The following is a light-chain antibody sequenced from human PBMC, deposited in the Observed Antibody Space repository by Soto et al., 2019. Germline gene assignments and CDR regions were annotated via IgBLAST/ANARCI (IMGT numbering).Light chain of an antibody. CDR1: QNIFTY. V-gene: IGKV1-39*01. CDR2: AAS. Sequence: DIQMTQSPSSLSASVGDRVTITCRASQNIFTYLNWYQQRPGKAPNLLIYAASNLQSGVPSRFSGSGSGTDFTLTISSLQPEDFATYYCQQYNSYPRTFGQGTKVEIK. J-gene: IGKJ1*01. CDR3: QQYNSYPRT.